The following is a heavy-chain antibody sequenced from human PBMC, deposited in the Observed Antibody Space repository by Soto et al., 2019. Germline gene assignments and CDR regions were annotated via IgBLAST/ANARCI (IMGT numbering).Heavy chain of an antibody. CDR2: ISGSGGST. Sequence: GGSLRLSCAASGFSFSSYAMSWGRRAPAKGLEWVSAISGSGGSTYYADSVKGRFTISRDNSKNTLYLQMNSLRAEDTAVYYCAKDHLRPNWNHAHFDYWGQGTLVTVSS. CDR3: AKDHLRPNWNHAHFDY. J-gene: IGHJ4*02. V-gene: IGHV3-23*01. CDR1: GFSFSSYA. D-gene: IGHD1-1*01.